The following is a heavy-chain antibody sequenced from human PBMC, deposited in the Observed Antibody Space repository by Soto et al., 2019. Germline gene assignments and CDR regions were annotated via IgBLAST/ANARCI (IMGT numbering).Heavy chain of an antibody. CDR3: AGDTEIRDFSSGYPAYYYYSYGMDV. D-gene: IGHD3-3*01. V-gene: IGHV1-69*01. J-gene: IGHJ6*02. Sequence: QVQLVQSGAEVKKPGSSVKVSCKASGGTFSSYAISWVRQAPGQGLEWMGGIIPIFGTANYAQQFQGRVTITADEYTSTAYMELRSLRSEDSAVCYCAGDTEIRDFSSGYPAYYYYSYGMDVWGQGTTVTVSS. CDR2: IIPIFGTA. CDR1: GGTFSSYA.